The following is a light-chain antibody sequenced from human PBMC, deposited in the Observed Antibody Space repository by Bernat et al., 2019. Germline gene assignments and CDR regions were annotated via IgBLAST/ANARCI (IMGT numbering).Light chain of an antibody. V-gene: IGLV10-54*04. J-gene: IGLJ6*01. Sequence: QAGLTQPPSVSKGLRQTATFTCTGNSNNVGNQGAACLQQQQGHPPKLLSYRNNNRPSGISERFSASRSGNTASLTITGLQPEDGADYYCSAWDSSLSGHVFGSGTKVTVL. CDR1: SNNVGNQG. CDR2: RNN. CDR3: SAWDSSLSGHV.